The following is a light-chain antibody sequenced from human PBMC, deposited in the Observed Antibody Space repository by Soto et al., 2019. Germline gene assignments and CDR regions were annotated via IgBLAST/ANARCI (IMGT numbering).Light chain of an antibody. CDR3: HRYNSVPLT. Sequence: DIEMTQSPSSLSASLADTFTITCRASQGIGNFLAWYQQKPRDVPKLLIYAASTVQSGGPSRFSGSGSGTDFTLTISSLQPEDVATYFCHRYNSVPLTFGGGTKVDIK. CDR1: QGIGNF. CDR2: AAS. J-gene: IGKJ4*01. V-gene: IGKV1-27*01.